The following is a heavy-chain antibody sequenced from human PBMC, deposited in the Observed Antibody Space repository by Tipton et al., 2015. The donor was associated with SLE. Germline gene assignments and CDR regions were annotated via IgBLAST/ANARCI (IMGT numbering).Heavy chain of an antibody. D-gene: IGHD2-15*01. CDR3: ARGCSDESCVDY. J-gene: IGHJ4*02. CDR2: IYYSGST. V-gene: IGHV4-39*07. Sequence: TLSLTCTVSGGSISSSSYYWGWIRQPPGKGLEWIGSIYYSGSTNYNPSLKSRVTISVDMSKNQFSLKLTSVTAADTAVYYCARGCSDESCVDYWGQGSLVTVSS. CDR1: GGSISSSSYY.